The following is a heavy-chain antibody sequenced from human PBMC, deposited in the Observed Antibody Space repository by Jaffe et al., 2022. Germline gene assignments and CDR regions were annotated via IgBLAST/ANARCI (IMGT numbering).Heavy chain of an antibody. Sequence: QVQLVQSGAEVKKPGASVKVSCKASGYTFTSYYMHWVRQAPGQGLEWMGIINPSGGSTSYAQKFQGRVTMTRDTSTSTVYMELSSLRSEDTAVYYCARDLTYDFRGNPLGLKTMDVWGKGTTVTVSS. CDR2: INPSGGST. V-gene: IGHV1-46*03. CDR3: ARDLTYDFRGNPLGLKTMDV. CDR1: GYTFTSYY. D-gene: IGHD3-3*01. J-gene: IGHJ6*04.